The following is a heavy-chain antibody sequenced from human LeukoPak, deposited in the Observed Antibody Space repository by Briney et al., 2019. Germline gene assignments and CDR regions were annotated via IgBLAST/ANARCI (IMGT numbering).Heavy chain of an antibody. D-gene: IGHD6-13*01. J-gene: IGHJ4*02. CDR1: GGSISGYY. V-gene: IGHV4-59*01. CDR2: IYYSGST. CDR3: ARGYSSSWNYFDY. Sequence: SETQSLTCTVSGGSISGYYWSWIRQPPGKGLEGIGYIYYSGSTNYNPSLKSRVTISVHTSKNQFSLKLSSVTAADTAVYYCARGYSSSWNYFDYWGQGTLVTVSS.